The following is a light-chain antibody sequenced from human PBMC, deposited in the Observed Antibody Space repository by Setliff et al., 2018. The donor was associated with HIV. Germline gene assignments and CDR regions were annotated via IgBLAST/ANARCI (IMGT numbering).Light chain of an antibody. Sequence: QSVLTQPPSVSGAPGQRVTISCTGGSSNIGAGYDVHWYKQLPGTAPKPLIYGNSNRPSGVSNRFSGSKSGNTASLTISGLQAEDEADYYCSSYTSSSTLVVFGGGTK. CDR1: SSNIGAGYD. CDR2: GNS. V-gene: IGLV1-40*01. CDR3: SSYTSSSTLVV. J-gene: IGLJ2*01.